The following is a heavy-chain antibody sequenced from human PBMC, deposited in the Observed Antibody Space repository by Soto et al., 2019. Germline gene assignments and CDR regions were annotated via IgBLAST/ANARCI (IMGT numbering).Heavy chain of an antibody. Sequence: QVQLVQSGPEVGKPGASVKVSCKASGYTFTGYDLHWVRQAPGQGLERMGYINPDSGRTRYAQKFQGTVTMTRDTSITTAYLELSSLKYDDSAIFYCALSFSQTNIDVWGQGTTVIVSS. CDR3: ALSFSQTNIDV. CDR1: GYTFTGYD. V-gene: IGHV1-2*02. CDR2: INPDSGRT. J-gene: IGHJ6*01.